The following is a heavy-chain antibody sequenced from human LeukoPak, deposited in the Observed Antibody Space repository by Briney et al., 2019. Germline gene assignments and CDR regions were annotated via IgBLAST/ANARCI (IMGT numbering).Heavy chain of an antibody. CDR3: ARRPYDSGSFAGY. CDR2: VYPGDSDT. D-gene: IGHD3-10*01. CDR1: GYSFTTYW. J-gene: IGHJ4*02. V-gene: IGHV5-51*01. Sequence: GESLKISCKGSGYSFTTYWISWVRQMSGKGLEWMGIVYPGDSDTRYSPSFEGHVTISADRSITTAYLQWNSLKASDTAMYYCARRPYDSGSFAGYWGQGTLVTVSS.